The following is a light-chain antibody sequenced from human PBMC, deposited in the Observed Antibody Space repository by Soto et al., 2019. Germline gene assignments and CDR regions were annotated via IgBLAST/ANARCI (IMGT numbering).Light chain of an antibody. CDR3: MQGTHWPYT. J-gene: IGKJ2*01. CDR1: HSLDYTDGNTY. CDR2: QIS. V-gene: IGKV2-30*01. Sequence: DVVMTQSQLSLPVTLGQPASISCRSTHSLDYTDGNTYLSWFQQRPGQSPRRLLSQISDRDSGVPDRFSGSGSGTDFTLKISRVEAEDVGVYYCMQGTHWPYTFGQGTKVDIK.